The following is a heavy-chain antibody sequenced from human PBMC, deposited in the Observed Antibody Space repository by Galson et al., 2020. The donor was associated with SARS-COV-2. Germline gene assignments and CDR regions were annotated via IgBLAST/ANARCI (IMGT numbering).Heavy chain of an antibody. CDR3: AAERAEGDVVTGILGD. D-gene: IGHD2-21*02. Sequence: VPRGESLKISCGASGFMFSSSAMHWVRQAPGKGLEWVAVISSDGTMKDYADSVKGRFTISRDNHKNTLYLQMNRLSNEDTAVYYCAAERAEGDVVTGILGDWGQGTVVTVSS. J-gene: IGHJ4*02. CDR2: ISSDGTMK. CDR1: GFMFSSSA. V-gene: IGHV3-30*03.